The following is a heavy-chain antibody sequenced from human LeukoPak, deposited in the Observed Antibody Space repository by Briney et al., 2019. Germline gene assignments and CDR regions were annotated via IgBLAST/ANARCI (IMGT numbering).Heavy chain of an antibody. D-gene: IGHD3-10*01. CDR2: IYYSGST. CDR3: ARDQDYYGSGSPPY. V-gene: IGHV4-38-2*02. Sequence: SETLSLTCTVSGYSISSGYYWGWIPQPPGKGLEWIGSIYYSGSTYYNPSLKSRVTISVDTSKNQFSLKLSSVTAADTAVYYCARDQDYYGSGSPPYWGQGTLVTVSS. CDR1: GYSISSGYY. J-gene: IGHJ4*02.